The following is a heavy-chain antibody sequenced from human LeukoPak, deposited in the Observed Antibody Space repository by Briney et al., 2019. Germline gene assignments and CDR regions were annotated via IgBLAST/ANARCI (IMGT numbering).Heavy chain of an antibody. Sequence: PSETLSLTCAVYGGSFSGYYWSWIRQPPGEGLEWIGEINHSGSTNYNPSLKSRVTISVDTSKNQFSLKLSSVTAADTAVYYCARHGYYYGSGSYAPWGQGTLVTVSS. V-gene: IGHV4-34*01. CDR2: INHSGST. D-gene: IGHD3-10*01. CDR3: ARHGYYYGSGSYAP. J-gene: IGHJ4*02. CDR1: GGSFSGYY.